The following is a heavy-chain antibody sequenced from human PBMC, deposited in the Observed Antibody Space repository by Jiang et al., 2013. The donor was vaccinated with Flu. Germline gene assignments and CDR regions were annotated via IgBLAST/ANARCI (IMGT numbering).Heavy chain of an antibody. V-gene: IGHV3-11*01. Sequence: VQLLESGGGLVKPGGSLRLSCAGSGFSFSDSYMTWIRQAPGKGLEWISDISDSGDFVNYVDSVKGRFTISRDNAKNSLFLQMNNLRAEDTAVYYCARSRSVYGSSGAYYYYYYMDV. J-gene: IGHJ6*03. D-gene: IGHD5/OR15-5a*01. CDR2: ISDSGDFV. CDR3: ARSRSVYGSSGAYYYYYYMDV. CDR1: GFSFSDSY.